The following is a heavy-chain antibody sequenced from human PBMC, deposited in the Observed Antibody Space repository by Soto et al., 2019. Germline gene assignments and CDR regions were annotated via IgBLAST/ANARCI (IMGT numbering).Heavy chain of an antibody. CDR1: GFTFSSYW. CDR3: AKVSSSWYAGFFDL. V-gene: IGHV3-74*01. Sequence: GGSLRLSCAASGFTFSSYWMHWVRQAPGKGLVWVSRINSDGSSTYYADSVKGRFTISRDNSMNTLYLQMNTLRAEDTAIYYCAKVSSSWYAGFFDLWGQGTLVTVSS. J-gene: IGHJ4*02. CDR2: INSDGSST. D-gene: IGHD6-13*01.